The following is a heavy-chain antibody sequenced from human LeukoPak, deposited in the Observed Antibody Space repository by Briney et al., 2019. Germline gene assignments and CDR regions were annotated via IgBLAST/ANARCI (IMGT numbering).Heavy chain of an antibody. CDR3: ARGSTRGIVGAKSDAFDI. V-gene: IGHV1-69*05. CDR1: GGTFSSYA. CDR2: IIPIFGTA. Sequence: SVKVSCKASGGTFSSYAISWVRQAPGQGLEWMGGIIPIFGTANYAQKLQGRVTMTTDTSTSTAYMELRSLRSDDTAVYYCARGSTRGIVGAKSDAFDIWGQGTMVTVSS. J-gene: IGHJ3*02. D-gene: IGHD1-26*01.